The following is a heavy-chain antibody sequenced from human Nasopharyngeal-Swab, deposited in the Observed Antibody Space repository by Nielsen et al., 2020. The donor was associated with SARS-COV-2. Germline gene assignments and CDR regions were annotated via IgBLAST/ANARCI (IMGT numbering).Heavy chain of an antibody. CDR3: DGLDYDFWSAYFMDV. J-gene: IGHJ6*02. CDR2: ISSSSSYI. Sequence: GESLKISCAASGFTFNNYNFNWVRQAPGKGLEWVSSISSSSSYIYYADSVKGRFTISRDNAKNSLYLQMNSLRAEDTAVYARDGLDYDFWSAYFMDVWGQGTTVTVSS. V-gene: IGHV3-21*01. D-gene: IGHD3-3*01. CDR1: GFTFNNYN.